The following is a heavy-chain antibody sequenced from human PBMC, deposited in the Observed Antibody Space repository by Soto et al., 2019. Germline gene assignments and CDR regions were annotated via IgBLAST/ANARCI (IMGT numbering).Heavy chain of an antibody. CDR3: TRERLNAGRITGTWGFDY. J-gene: IGHJ4*02. D-gene: IGHD1-7*01. CDR1: GDTVSSNTAA. Sequence: SQTLSLTCVISGDTVSSNTAAWNWFRQSPSRGLEWLGRSYFRSKWYHDPTPSLKRRLTLTVDTSTSLLSLHLNSVSPEDSALYYCTRERLNAGRITGTWGFDYWGQGTLVTVSS. CDR2: SYFRSKWYH. V-gene: IGHV6-1*01.